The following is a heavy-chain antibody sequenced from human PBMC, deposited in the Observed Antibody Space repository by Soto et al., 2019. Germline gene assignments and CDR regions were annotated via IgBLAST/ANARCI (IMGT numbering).Heavy chain of an antibody. D-gene: IGHD2-2*01. CDR1: GYPFTRYT. V-gene: IGHV1-3*01. J-gene: IGHJ5*02. Sequence: SSVQVSCKASGYPFTRYTMNWVRQAPGQRLEWMGWINPDNGNTKSSQKFQDRVIITRDTSASTAYMDLSSLRSEDTAVYYCARGIATCQLYTCGQGTMVTVSS. CDR2: INPDNGNT. CDR3: ARGIATCQLYT.